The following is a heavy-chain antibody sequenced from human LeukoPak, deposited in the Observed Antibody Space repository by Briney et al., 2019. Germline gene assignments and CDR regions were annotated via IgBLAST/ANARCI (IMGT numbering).Heavy chain of an antibody. V-gene: IGHV3-21*01. CDR3: ARVHQLLYHLDY. Sequence: GGSLRLSCAASGFTFSSYSMNWVRQAPGKGLEWVSSISSSSSYIYYADSVKGRFTISRDNAKNSLYLQMNSLRAEDTAVYYCARVHQLLYHLDYRGQGTLVTVSS. D-gene: IGHD2-2*02. J-gene: IGHJ4*02. CDR2: ISSSSSYI. CDR1: GFTFSSYS.